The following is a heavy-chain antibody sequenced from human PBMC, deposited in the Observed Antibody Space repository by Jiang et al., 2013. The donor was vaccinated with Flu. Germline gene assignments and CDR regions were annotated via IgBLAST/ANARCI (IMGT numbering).Heavy chain of an antibody. J-gene: IGHJ4*02. CDR3: ARGRDIVATIPPFEY. D-gene: IGHD5-12*01. CDR1: GCTFTGYY. V-gene: IGHV1-2*02. Sequence: SGAEVKKPGASVKVSCKASGCTFTGYYMHWVRQAPGQGLEWMGWINPNSGGTNYAQKFQGRVTMTRDTSISTAYMELSRLRSDDTAVYYCARGRDIVATIPPFEYWGQGTLVTVSS. CDR2: INPNSGGT.